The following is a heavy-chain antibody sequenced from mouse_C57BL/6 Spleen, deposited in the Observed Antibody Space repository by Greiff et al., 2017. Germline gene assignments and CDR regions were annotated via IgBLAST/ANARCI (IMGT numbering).Heavy chain of an antibody. V-gene: IGHV2-9-1*01. CDR3: ASLANWDGAD. CDR1: GFSLTSYA. J-gene: IGHJ3*01. D-gene: IGHD4-1*01. CDR2: LWTGGGT. Sequence: VKLMESGPGLVAPSQSLSITCTVSGFSLTSYAISWVRQPPGKGLEWLGVLWTGGGTNYNSALKSRLSISKDNSKSQVFLKMNRLQTDDTARYYCASLANWDGADWGQGTLVTGSA.